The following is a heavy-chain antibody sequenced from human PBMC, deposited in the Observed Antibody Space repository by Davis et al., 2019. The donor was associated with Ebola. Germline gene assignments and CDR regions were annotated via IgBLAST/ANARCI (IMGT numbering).Heavy chain of an antibody. CDR1: GFTFSNAW. CDR3: TTDGVLWGLQP. Sequence: GESLKISCAASGFTFSNAWMSWVRQAPGKGLEWVGRIKSKTDGGTTDYAAPVKGRFTISRDDSKNTLYLQMNSLKTEDTAVYYCTTDGVLWGLQPWGQGTLVTISS. D-gene: IGHD3-10*01. J-gene: IGHJ5*02. V-gene: IGHV3-15*01. CDR2: IKSKTDGGTT.